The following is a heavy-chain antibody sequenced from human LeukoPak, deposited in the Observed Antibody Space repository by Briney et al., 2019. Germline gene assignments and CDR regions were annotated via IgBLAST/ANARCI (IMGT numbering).Heavy chain of an antibody. Sequence: SETLSLTCVIYGGSFNVYYWTWIRQPPGKELEWIGEINHSESTNYNPSLKSRVTISLDSSKRQLTLQLTSVAAADTAIYYCATKDTADYHYGSFDIWGQGTMVTVSP. CDR2: INHSEST. CDR1: GGSFNVYY. CDR3: ATKDTADYHYGSFDI. V-gene: IGHV4-34*01. D-gene: IGHD4-17*01. J-gene: IGHJ3*02.